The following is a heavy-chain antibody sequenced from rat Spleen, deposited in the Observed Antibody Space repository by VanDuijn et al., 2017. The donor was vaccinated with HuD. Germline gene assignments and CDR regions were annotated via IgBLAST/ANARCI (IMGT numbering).Heavy chain of an antibody. CDR2: ISASGGST. Sequence: EVQLVESGGDLVKPGGSLKLSCAASGFTFSDFHLAWVRQAPTKGLEWVATISASGGSTYFRDSVRGRFTISRDNAKNTLYLQMDSLRSEDTATYYCARHPQLGAYWYFDFWGPGTMVTVSS. CDR3: ARHPQLGAYWYFDF. D-gene: IGHD5-1*01. J-gene: IGHJ1*01. V-gene: IGHV5-25*01. CDR1: GFTFSDFH.